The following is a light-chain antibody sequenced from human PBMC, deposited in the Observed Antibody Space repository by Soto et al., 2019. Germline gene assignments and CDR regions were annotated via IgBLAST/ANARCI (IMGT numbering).Light chain of an antibody. J-gene: IGLJ1*01. CDR3: NSYTGWIYV. V-gene: IGLV2-8*01. CDR2: EVN. CDR1: SSDVGGYNY. Sequence: LTQPPSASGSPGQSVTISCTGTSSDVGGYNYVSWYQHHPGKAPKLMIFEVNKRPSGVPDRFSGSKFGNTASLTVSGLQAEDEADYYCNSYTGWIYVFGTGTKVTVL.